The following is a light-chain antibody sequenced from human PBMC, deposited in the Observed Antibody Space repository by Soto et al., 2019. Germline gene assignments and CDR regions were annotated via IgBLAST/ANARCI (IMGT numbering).Light chain of an antibody. V-gene: IGKV4-1*01. J-gene: IGKJ1*01. Sequence: DIVMTQSPDSLAVSLGERATINCKSSQSVFCSSNNRNCLAWYQQKPGQPPKLLIYWASTRESGVPDRFSGSGSGTDFTLTISSLQAEDVAVYYCQQYSSTPRTSGQGTKVEIK. CDR2: WAS. CDR1: QSVFCSSNNRNC. CDR3: QQYSSTPRT.